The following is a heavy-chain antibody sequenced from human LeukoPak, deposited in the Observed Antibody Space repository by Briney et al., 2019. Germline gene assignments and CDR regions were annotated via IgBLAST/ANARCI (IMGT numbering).Heavy chain of an antibody. CDR3: ARQTGGYYFDS. Sequence: GGSLRLSCAASGFTFNTYTLSWVRQAPGKGLEWVSYVSATGRDTYYADSIKGRFTISRDNAKNSPYLQMSSLRAEDTAVYYCARQTGGYYFDSWGQGILVTVSS. D-gene: IGHD3-10*01. V-gene: IGHV3-21*05. J-gene: IGHJ4*02. CDR2: VSATGRDT. CDR1: GFTFNTYT.